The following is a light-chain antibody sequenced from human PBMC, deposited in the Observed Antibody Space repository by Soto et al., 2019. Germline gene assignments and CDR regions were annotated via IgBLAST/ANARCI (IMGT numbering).Light chain of an antibody. CDR1: HIIRTY. CDR3: QQRPTWPPSII. V-gene: IGKV3-11*01. Sequence: VLTQSPATLSLSPGERATLSCRASHIIRTYLAWYQQKPGQAPRLLIYDASTRATGIPARFSGSGPGTDFTLTISGLEPEDFAVYYGQQRPTWPPSIIFGQGTRLEMK. CDR2: DAS. J-gene: IGKJ5*01.